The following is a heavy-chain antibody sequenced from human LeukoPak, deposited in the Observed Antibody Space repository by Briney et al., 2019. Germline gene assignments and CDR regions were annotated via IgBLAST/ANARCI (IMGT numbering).Heavy chain of an antibody. D-gene: IGHD6-19*01. CDR3: AREIAVAGTSVYMDV. V-gene: IGHV4-39*07. CDR1: GGSISSSSYY. CDR2: IYYSGST. Sequence: SETLSLTCTVSGGSISSSSYYWGWIRQPPGKGLEWIGSIYYSGSTYYNPSLKSRVTISVDTSKNQFSLKLSSVTAADTAVYYCAREIAVAGTSVYMDVWGKGTTVIVSS. J-gene: IGHJ6*03.